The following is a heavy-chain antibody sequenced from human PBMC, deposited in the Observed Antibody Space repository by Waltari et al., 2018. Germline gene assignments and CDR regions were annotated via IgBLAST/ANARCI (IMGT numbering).Heavy chain of an antibody. V-gene: IGHV3-7*01. Sequence: EVQLLESGGGLVQPGGSLRLSCAPSGFTFSTSWLTWVRQNPGKGLEGVATIKQDGSERYYGASVKGRFTISRDNAKNSLFLQMNSLRAEDSAMYYCTRGVVGATKGFDSWGQGTLVTVSS. CDR3: TRGVVGATKGFDS. J-gene: IGHJ4*02. CDR1: GFTFSTSW. D-gene: IGHD1-26*01. CDR2: IKQDGSER.